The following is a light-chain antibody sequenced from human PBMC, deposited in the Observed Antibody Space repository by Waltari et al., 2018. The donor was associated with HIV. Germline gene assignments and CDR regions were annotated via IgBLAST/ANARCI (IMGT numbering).Light chain of an antibody. J-gene: IGKJ1*01. V-gene: IGKV4-1*01. Sequence: VLTQSPDSLAVSLGERATINCKSSQSVLYNSDNKNYLAWYQQKPGQPPNLLISWASTRESGVPDRFSGSGSGTDFTLTISSLQAEDVAIYYCQQYHTSWTFGQGTKVEI. CDR1: QSVLYNSDNKNY. CDR3: QQYHTSWT. CDR2: WAS.